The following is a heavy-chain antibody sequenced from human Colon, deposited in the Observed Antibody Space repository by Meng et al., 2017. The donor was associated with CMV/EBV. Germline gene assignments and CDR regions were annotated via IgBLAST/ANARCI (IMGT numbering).Heavy chain of an antibody. CDR2: INPSGGST. Sequence: ASVKVSCKSSGYTFTGYSMHWVRQAPGQGLEWMGIINPSGGSTTYAQKFQGRVTMTTGTSTSTVYMELSSLRSEDTAVYYCARDYCSSTSCYRLGPWGQGSLVTVSS. CDR3: ARDYCSSTSCYRLGP. D-gene: IGHD2-2*01. V-gene: IGHV1-46*01. J-gene: IGHJ5*02. CDR1: GYTFTGYS.